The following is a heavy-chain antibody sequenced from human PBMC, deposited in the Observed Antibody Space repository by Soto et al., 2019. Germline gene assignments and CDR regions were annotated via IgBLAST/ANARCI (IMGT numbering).Heavy chain of an antibody. D-gene: IGHD6-13*01. CDR1: GGSISSSSYY. CDR2: IYYDGST. Sequence: SETLSLTCTVSGGSISSSSYYWGWIRQPPGKGLEWTGRIYYDGSTYYNPSLKSRVTISVDTSKNQFSLKLRSVTAADTAVYYCARGLRFSSRTLGCFDSWGQGTLVTVSS. CDR3: ARGLRFSSRTLGCFDS. J-gene: IGHJ4*02. V-gene: IGHV4-39*01.